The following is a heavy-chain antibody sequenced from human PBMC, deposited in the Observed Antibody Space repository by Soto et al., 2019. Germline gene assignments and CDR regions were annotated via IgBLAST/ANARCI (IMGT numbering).Heavy chain of an antibody. CDR1: GFTISTYW. CDR2: IKSDGSVT. J-gene: IGHJ5*02. V-gene: IGHV3-74*01. D-gene: IGHD3-22*01. Sequence: GGSLRLSCAASGFTISTYWMHWVRQAPGKGLVWVSRIKSDGSVTNYVDSVDGRFTISRDNAKNTVYLQMNSLRAEDTAVYYCARARPYYYDNPPWFDPWGQGTLVTVSS. CDR3: ARARPYYYDNPPWFDP.